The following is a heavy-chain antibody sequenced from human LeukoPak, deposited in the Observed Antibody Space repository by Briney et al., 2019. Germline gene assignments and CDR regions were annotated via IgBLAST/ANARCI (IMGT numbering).Heavy chain of an antibody. CDR2: IYYSGRT. J-gene: IGHJ4*02. Sequence: PSETLSLTCTVSGGSISSSSYYWGWIRQPPGKGLEWIGSIYYSGRTYYNPSLKSRVTISVDTSKNQFSLKLSSVTAADTAVYYCAIRSGPLPRPFFDYWAREPWSPSPQ. CDR1: GGSISSSSYY. D-gene: IGHD3-3*01. V-gene: IGHV4-39*01. CDR3: AIRSGPLPRPFFDY.